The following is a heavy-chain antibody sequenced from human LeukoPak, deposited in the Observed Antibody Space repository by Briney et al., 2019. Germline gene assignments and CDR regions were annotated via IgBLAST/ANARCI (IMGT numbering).Heavy chain of an antibody. CDR3: ARSRVAGLIDY. J-gene: IGHJ4*02. Sequence: PSETLSLTCTVSGGSISSYYWSWIRQPPGKGLEWIGYIYYSGSTNYNPPLKSRVTISVDTSKNQFSLKLSSVTAADTAVYYCARSRVAGLIDYWGQGTLVTVSS. CDR2: IYYSGST. CDR1: GGSISSYY. D-gene: IGHD6-19*01. V-gene: IGHV4-59*01.